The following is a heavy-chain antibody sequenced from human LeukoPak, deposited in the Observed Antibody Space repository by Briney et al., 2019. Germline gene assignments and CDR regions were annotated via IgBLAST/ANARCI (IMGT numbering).Heavy chain of an antibody. J-gene: IGHJ3*02. CDR1: GFTFSSYA. D-gene: IGHD3-22*01. CDR3: VKVGGSGYYPDI. CDR2: IPASGGST. Sequence: GGSLRLSCAASGFTFSSYAMSWVRQAPEKGLEWVSAIPASGGSTYHADSVKGRFTISRDNSKDTVDLQMNSLRGEDTAVYYCVKVGGSGYYPDIWGQGTMVTVPS. V-gene: IGHV3-23*01.